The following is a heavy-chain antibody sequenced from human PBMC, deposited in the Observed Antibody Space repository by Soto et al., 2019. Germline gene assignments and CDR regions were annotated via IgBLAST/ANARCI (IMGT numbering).Heavy chain of an antibody. CDR3: ARDEARPRADAFDI. V-gene: IGHV4-31*03. D-gene: IGHD6-6*01. CDR1: GGSISSGGYY. J-gene: IGHJ3*02. CDR2: IYYSGST. Sequence: QVQLQESGPGLVKPSQPLSLTCTVSGGSISSGGYYWSWIRQHPGKGLEWIGYIYYSGSTYYNPSLKSRVTISVDTSKNQFSLKLSSVTAADTAVYYCARDEARPRADAFDIWGQGTMVTVSS.